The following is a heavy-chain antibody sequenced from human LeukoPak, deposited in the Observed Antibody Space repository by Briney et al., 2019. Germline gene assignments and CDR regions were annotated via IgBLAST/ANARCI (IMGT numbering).Heavy chain of an antibody. D-gene: IGHD2-21*02. CDR3: ARTLGGDLFDY. J-gene: IGHJ4*02. V-gene: IGHV4-39*07. Sequence: PSETLSLTCTVSGGSISSSSYYWGWIRQPPGKGLEWIGSIYYSGSTYYNPSLKSRVTISVDTSKNQFSLKLSSVTAADTAVYYCARTLGGDLFDYWGQGTLVTVSS. CDR1: GGSISSSSYY. CDR2: IYYSGST.